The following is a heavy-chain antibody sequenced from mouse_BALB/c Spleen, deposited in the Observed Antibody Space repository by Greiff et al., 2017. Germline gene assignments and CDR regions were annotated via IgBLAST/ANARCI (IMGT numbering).Heavy chain of an antibody. CDR3: TRDGITTVVFDY. D-gene: IGHD1-1*01. J-gene: IGHJ2*01. CDR2: ISSGGSYT. Sequence: EVKLMESGGGLVKPGGSLKLSCAASGFTFSSYTMSWVRQTPEKRLEWVATISSGGSYTYYPDSVKGRFTISRDNAKNTLYLQMSSLKSEDTAMYYCTRDGITTVVFDYWGQGTTLTVSS. V-gene: IGHV5-6-4*01. CDR1: GFTFSSYT.